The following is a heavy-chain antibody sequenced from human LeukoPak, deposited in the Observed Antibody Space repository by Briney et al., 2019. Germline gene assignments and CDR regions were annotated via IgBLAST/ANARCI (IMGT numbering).Heavy chain of an antibody. CDR3: ARLYDGSAYHADHFDY. D-gene: IGHD3-22*01. V-gene: IGHV3-7*01. CDR1: GFTFSSYW. CDR2: IKQDRSEK. Sequence: PGGSLRLSCAASGFTFSSYWMSWVRQAPGKGLEWVANIKQDRSEKYYVDSVKGRFTISRDNAKNSLYLQMNSLRAEDTAVYYCARLYDGSAYHADHFDYWGQGTLVIVSS. J-gene: IGHJ4*02.